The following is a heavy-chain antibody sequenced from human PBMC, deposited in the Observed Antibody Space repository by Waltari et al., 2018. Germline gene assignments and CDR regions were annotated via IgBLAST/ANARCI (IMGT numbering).Heavy chain of an antibody. CDR2: ISYDGRNK. Sequence: QVQLVESGGGVVQPGGSLRLSCAASGFTFREYAMHWARQAPGKGLEGGTIISYDGRNKYYADSVKGRFTISRDDSKNTLYLQMYSLRDEDTAIYYCARERRGYYAEWWGQGTLVAVSS. J-gene: IGHJ4*02. CDR3: ARERRGYYAEW. CDR1: GFTFREYA. D-gene: IGHD3-3*01. V-gene: IGHV3-30*02.